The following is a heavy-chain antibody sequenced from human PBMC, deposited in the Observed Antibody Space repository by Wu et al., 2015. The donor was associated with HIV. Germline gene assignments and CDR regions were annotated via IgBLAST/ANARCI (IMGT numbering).Heavy chain of an antibody. CDR3: TRATVFGEIIRFDP. D-gene: IGHD3-3*01. CDR1: GYIFSDYY. V-gene: IGHV1-2*02. Sequence: HVQLVQSGTEVKKPGASVRVSCKASGYIFSDYYIHWVRQAPGQGLEWMGWCNPNSGGTNSAQKFRGRFTMTRDTSTNTVYMDLTRLKYDDTAVYYCTRATVFGEIIRFDPWGQGTLVTVSS. J-gene: IGHJ5*02. CDR2: CNPNSGGT.